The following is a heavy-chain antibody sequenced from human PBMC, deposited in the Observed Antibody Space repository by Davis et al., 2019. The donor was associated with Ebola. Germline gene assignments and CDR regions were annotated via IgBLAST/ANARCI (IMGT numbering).Heavy chain of an antibody. CDR3: ARVNVVTSYSRFDP. D-gene: IGHD3-9*01. CDR1: GFTFDDYA. V-gene: IGHV3-20*01. Sequence: GESLKISCAASGFTFDDYAMTWVRQAPGKGLEWVSGINWNGGSTGYADSVKGRFTISRDNAKNSLFLQMNSLRAEDTALYHCARVNVVTSYSRFDPWGQGTLVTVSS. J-gene: IGHJ5*02. CDR2: INWNGGST.